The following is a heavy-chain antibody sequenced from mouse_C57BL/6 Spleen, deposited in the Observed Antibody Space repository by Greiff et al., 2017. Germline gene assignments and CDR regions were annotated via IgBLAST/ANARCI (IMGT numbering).Heavy chain of an antibody. CDR1: GYTFTDHT. Sequence: VKLQESDAELVKPGASVKISCKVSGYTFTDHTIHWMKQRPEQGLEWIGYIYPRDGSTKYNEKFKGKATLTADKSSSTAYMQLNSLTSEDSAVYFCARCLLWSRGAMDYWGQGTSVTVSS. CDR2: IYPRDGST. J-gene: IGHJ4*01. D-gene: IGHD2-2*01. V-gene: IGHV1-78*01. CDR3: ARCLLWSRGAMDY.